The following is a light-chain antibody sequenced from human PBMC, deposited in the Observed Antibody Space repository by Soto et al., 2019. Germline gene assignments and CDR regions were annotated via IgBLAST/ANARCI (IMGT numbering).Light chain of an antibody. CDR1: SSDVGAYSY. Sequence: QSVLAQPASVSGSPGQSITISCTGTSSDVGAYSYVSWYQQHPGKAPKLIIYDVSDRPSGISNRFSGSKSDNTASLTISGLQAEDEAEYYCSSYTSSRTYVFGTGTKRTVL. V-gene: IGLV2-14*01. J-gene: IGLJ1*01. CDR3: SSYTSSRTYV. CDR2: DVS.